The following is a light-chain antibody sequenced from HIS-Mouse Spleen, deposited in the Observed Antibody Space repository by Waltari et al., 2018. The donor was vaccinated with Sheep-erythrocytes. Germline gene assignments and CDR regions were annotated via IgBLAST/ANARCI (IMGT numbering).Light chain of an antibody. V-gene: IGLV2-23*01. J-gene: IGLJ3*02. CDR2: EGS. Sequence: QSALTQPASVSGSPGQSITISCTGTSSDVGSYNLVSWYQQHPGKAPKLMIYEGSKRPSGVSNRFSGSQSGNTASLTISGLQAEDEADYYCCSYAHSFTWLFGGGTKLSVL. CDR1: SSDVGSYNL. CDR3: CSYAHSFTWL.